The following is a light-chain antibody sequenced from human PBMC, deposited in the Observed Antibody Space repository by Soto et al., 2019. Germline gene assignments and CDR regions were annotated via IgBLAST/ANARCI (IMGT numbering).Light chain of an antibody. V-gene: IGKV3-20*01. J-gene: IGKJ1*01. CDR1: QSVNINY. CDR2: GAS. Sequence: EIVLTQSPGTLSLSPGERATLSCRASQSVNINYLAWYRRKPGQAPSLLIYGASTRATGIPGRFSGSGSGTDFSLTITRLEPEDFAVYHCQQYGSSPPTFGQGTKVEIK. CDR3: QQYGSSPPT.